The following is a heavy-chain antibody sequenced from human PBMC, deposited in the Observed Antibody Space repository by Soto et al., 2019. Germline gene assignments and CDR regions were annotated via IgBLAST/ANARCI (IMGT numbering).Heavy chain of an antibody. J-gene: IGHJ6*02. D-gene: IGHD5-18*01. CDR3: AKETGYSYGFQPNALDV. CDR1: RFTFSRYA. CDR2: ISSRGDRT. V-gene: IGHV3-23*01. Sequence: GGSLRLSCAGSRFTFSRYAMNWVRQAPGKGLEWVSIISSRGDRTSYAESVKGRFTISRDDSKNTLFLHMNSLGAEDTAVYYCAKETGYSYGFQPNALDVWGQGTTVTVSS.